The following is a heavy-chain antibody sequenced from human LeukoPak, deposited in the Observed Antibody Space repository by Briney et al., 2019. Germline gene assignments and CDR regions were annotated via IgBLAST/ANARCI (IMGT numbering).Heavy chain of an antibody. CDR3: ATPDVRLRYFDWSPNE. CDR1: GFMFSSYA. D-gene: IGHD3-9*01. V-gene: IGHV3-23*01. Sequence: GGSPRLSCAASGFMFSSYAMNWVRQTPGKGLEWVSGISDTGDTIHYADSVKGRSTISRDNPKNTVYLQMNSLTVDDTAVYYCATPDVRLRYFDWSPNEWGQGTPVTVSS. CDR2: ISDTGDTI. J-gene: IGHJ4*02.